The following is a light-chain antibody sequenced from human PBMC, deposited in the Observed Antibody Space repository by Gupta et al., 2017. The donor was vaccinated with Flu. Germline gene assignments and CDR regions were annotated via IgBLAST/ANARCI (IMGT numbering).Light chain of an antibody. Sequence: QSALTQPRSVSGSPGQSVTISCTGSSSDVGGYNYVSWYQQHPGKAPKLMIYDVSERPSGVPDRFSGSKSGSTASLTISGLQAEDEADYYCCALAGGPYVFGTGTKVTVL. J-gene: IGLJ1*01. V-gene: IGLV2-11*01. CDR1: SSDVGGYNY. CDR3: CALAGGPYV. CDR2: DVS.